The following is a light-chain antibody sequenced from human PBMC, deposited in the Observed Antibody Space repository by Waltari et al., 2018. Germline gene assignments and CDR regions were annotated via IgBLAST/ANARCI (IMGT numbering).Light chain of an antibody. V-gene: IGLV2-14*01. J-gene: IGLJ2*01. CDR3: SSDTSSTTVV. CDR1: SSDVGGYNY. Sequence: QSALTQPASVSGSPGQSITISCTGSSSDVGGYNYVSWFQQHPGKAPKLMIYEVSNRPSGVGVRFSCAKAGNTASLTISVLQPEDEADYYCSSDTSSTTVVFGGGTKLTVL. CDR2: EVS.